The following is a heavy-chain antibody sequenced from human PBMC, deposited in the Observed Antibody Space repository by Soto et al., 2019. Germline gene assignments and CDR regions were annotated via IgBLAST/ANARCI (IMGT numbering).Heavy chain of an antibody. J-gene: IGHJ4*02. D-gene: IGHD6-19*01. V-gene: IGHV3-53*01. Sequence: EVQLVESGGGLIQPGESLRLSCAASGFTVSISYMSWVRQAPGKGLEWVSTIYRDGSTYYADSVEGRFTISRDNSKNTLYLQMNSLRAEDTDTYYCARGKGIGWYESSDYWGQGTLVTVSS. CDR1: GFTVSISY. CDR2: IYRDGST. CDR3: ARGKGIGWYESSDY.